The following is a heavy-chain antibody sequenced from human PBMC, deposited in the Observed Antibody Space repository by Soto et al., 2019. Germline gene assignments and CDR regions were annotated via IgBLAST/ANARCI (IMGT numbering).Heavy chain of an antibody. CDR1: GGTFSSYT. Sequence: SVKVSCRASGGTFSSYTISWVRQAPGQGLEWMGRIIPILGIANYAQKFQGRVTITADKSTSTAYMELSSLRSEDTAVYYCARELSPGPPAHWGQGTLVTVS. CDR3: ARELSPGPPAH. CDR2: IIPILGIA. J-gene: IGHJ1*01. V-gene: IGHV1-69*04.